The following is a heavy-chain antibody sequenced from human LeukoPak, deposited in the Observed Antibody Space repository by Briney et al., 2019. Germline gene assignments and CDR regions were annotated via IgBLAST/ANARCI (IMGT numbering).Heavy chain of an antibody. Sequence: GSLRLSCAASGFTFSSYSMNWARQAPGKGLEWVSSISSSSSYIYYADSVKGRFTIPRDNAKNSLYLQMNSLRAEDTAVYYCARYRDRYSSSSTGRDYWGQGTLVTVSS. J-gene: IGHJ4*02. D-gene: IGHD6-6*01. CDR2: ISSSSSYI. V-gene: IGHV3-21*01. CDR3: ARYRDRYSSSSTGRDY. CDR1: GFTFSSYS.